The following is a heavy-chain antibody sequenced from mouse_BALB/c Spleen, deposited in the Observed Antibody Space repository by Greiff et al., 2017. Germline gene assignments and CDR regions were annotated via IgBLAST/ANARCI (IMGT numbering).Heavy chain of an antibody. CDR1: GFTFTDYY. J-gene: IGHJ4*01. CDR2: IRNKANGYTT. D-gene: IGHD2-10*02. Sequence: EVKVEESGGGLVQPGGSLRLSCATSGFTFTDYYMSWVRQPPGKALEWLGFIRNKANGYTTEYSASVKGRFTISRDNSQSILYLQMNTLRAEDSATYYCARDPQYGNYAMDYWGQGTSVTVSS. CDR3: ARDPQYGNYAMDY. V-gene: IGHV7-3*02.